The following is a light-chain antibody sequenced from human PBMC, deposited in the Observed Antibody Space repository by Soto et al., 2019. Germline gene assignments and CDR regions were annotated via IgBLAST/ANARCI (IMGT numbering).Light chain of an antibody. CDR2: AAS. CDR1: ESISNY. J-gene: IGKJ4*01. Sequence: DIQMTQFPSSLSASVGDSVTITCRASESISNYLNWYQQKPGKAPKLLIYAASSLQSGVPSRFSGSGSGTDFTLTISSLQPEDFTTYYCQQSYSTPLTFGGGTKVEIK. V-gene: IGKV1-39*01. CDR3: QQSYSTPLT.